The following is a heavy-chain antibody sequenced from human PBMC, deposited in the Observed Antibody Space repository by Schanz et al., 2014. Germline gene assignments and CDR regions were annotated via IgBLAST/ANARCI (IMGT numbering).Heavy chain of an antibody. CDR1: GFTLSSYG. CDR2: INSDGTKR. D-gene: IGHD2-8*02. V-gene: IGHV3-30*18. Sequence: QVRLVESGGGVVQPGRSLRLSCAASGFTLSSYGMHWVRQAPGKGLEWVAFINSDGTKRFYADSVKSRFTISRDNSRNTLYLQMNSLRAEDTAVYYCAKTLFPGGTQTFGNWGRGTVVTVSS. J-gene: IGHJ4*02. CDR3: AKTLFPGGTQTFGN.